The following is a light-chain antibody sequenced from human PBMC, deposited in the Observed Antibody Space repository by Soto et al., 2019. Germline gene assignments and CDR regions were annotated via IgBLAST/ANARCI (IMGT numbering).Light chain of an antibody. J-gene: IGKJ2*01. Sequence: VIWMTQSPSLLSASTGDRVTISCRMSQGIGSYLAWYQQKPGKAPELLIYAASTLQSGVPSRFSGSGSGTDFTLTISCLQYEDFATYYCQQYYSSPYTFGQGTKLEIK. CDR3: QQYYSSPYT. CDR2: AAS. V-gene: IGKV1D-8*03. CDR1: QGIGSY.